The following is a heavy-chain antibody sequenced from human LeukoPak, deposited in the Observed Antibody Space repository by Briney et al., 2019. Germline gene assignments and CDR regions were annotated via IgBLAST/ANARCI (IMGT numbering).Heavy chain of an antibody. V-gene: IGHV3-7*01. Sequence: GGSLRLSGAASGLPFGGCWLSGVRQTPGKGLEWVANIKQDGSEKDYVDSVKSRFTISRDNAKNSLYLQMNSLRVEDSAVYYCGRHGGAFEMWGQGTMVTVSS. CDR2: IKQDGSEK. CDR3: GRHGGAFEM. CDR1: GLPFGGCW. J-gene: IGHJ3*02.